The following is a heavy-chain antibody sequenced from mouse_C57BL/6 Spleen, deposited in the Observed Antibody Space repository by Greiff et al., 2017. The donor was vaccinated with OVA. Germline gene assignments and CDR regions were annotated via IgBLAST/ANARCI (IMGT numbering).Heavy chain of an antibody. CDR1: GYTFTDYE. J-gene: IGHJ2*01. Sequence: QVQLKESGAELVWPGASVTLSCKASGYTFTDYEMHWVKQTPVHGLEWIGAIDPETGGTAYNQKFKGKAILTADKSSSTAYMELRSLTSEDSAVYYCKIFPRITTVVADYWGQGTTLTVSS. CDR2: IDPETGGT. D-gene: IGHD1-1*01. V-gene: IGHV1-15*01. CDR3: KIFPRITTVVADY.